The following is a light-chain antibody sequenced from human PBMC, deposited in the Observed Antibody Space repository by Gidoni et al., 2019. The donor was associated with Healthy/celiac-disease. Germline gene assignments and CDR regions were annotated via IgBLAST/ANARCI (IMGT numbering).Light chain of an antibody. J-gene: IGKJ4*01. CDR2: DAS. CDR3: QQRSNWPPFT. CDR1: QSVSSY. V-gene: IGKV3-11*01. Sequence: IVLTQCPATLSLSPGERATLSCRASQSVSSYLAWYQPNPGQAPRLLIYDASNRTTGIPARFSCSGSGTDFTLTISSREPEDFAVYYCQQRSNWPPFTFGGGTKVEIK.